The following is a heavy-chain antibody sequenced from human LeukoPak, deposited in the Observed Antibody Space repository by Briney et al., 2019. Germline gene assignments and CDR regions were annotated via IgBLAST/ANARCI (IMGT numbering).Heavy chain of an antibody. D-gene: IGHD2-2*01. CDR1: GYPFNSYD. Sequence: GASVKVSCKASGYPFNSYDINWVRQATGHGLEWMGWINPNSGSSDSAQKFQGRVTMTADTSISTAYMELNNLISEDTAVYYCARLVGCGSTNCYSPDNWFDPWGQGTLVTVSS. V-gene: IGHV1-8*01. CDR3: ARLVGCGSTNCYSPDNWFDP. J-gene: IGHJ5*02. CDR2: INPNSGSS.